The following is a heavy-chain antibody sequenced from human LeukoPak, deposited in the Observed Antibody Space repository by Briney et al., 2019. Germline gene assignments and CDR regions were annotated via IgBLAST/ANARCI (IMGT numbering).Heavy chain of an antibody. CDR3: ARDGVGATVSY. J-gene: IGHJ4*02. CDR2: ISYDGSNK. CDR1: GFTFSSYA. Sequence: GGSLRLSCAASGFTFSSYAMHWVRQAPGKGLEWVAVISYDGSNKYYADSVKGRFTISRDNAKNSLYLQMNSLRAEDTAVYYCARDGVGATVSYWGQGTLVTVSS. V-gene: IGHV3-30*04. D-gene: IGHD1-26*01.